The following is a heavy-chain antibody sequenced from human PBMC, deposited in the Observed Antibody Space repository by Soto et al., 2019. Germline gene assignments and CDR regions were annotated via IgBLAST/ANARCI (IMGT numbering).Heavy chain of an antibody. Sequence: GESLRLSCAASGFTFSSYSMSWVRQAPGKGLEWVAAISGSGGSTYYADSVKGRFTTCRDNSKNTLYLQMTRLRAEVTAVYSGEKDLSTATLEATYFDSWGQGTLVTVSS. D-gene: IGHD1-1*01. V-gene: IGHV3-23*01. CDR2: ISGSGGST. CDR3: EKDLSTATLEATYFDS. CDR1: GFTFSSYS. J-gene: IGHJ4*02.